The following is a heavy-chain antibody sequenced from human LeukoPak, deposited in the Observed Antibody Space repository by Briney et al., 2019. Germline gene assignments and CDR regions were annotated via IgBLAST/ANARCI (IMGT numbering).Heavy chain of an antibody. D-gene: IGHD5-12*01. CDR1: GFTFSSYD. V-gene: IGHV3-48*03. J-gene: IGHJ4*02. CDR2: ISSSSNTI. CDR3: ARGVATITRRYFDY. Sequence: PGGSLRLSCAASGFTFSSYDMNWVRQAPGKGLEWVSYISSSSNTIYYADSVKGRFTISRDNAKNSLYLQMNSLRAEDTALYYRARGVATITRRYFDYWGQGTLVTVSS.